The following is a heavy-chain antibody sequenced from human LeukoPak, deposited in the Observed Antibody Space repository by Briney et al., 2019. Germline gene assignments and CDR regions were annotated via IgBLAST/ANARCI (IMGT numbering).Heavy chain of an antibody. V-gene: IGHV3-53*01. CDR1: GFTVSSNY. J-gene: IGHJ6*02. Sequence: PGGSLRLSCAASGFTVSSNYMSWVRQAPGKGLEWVSVIYSGGSTYYADSVKGRFTISRHNSKNTLYLQMNSLRAEDTAVYYCAKRIQIAVADPYYYYYGMDVWGQGTTVTVSS. CDR3: AKRIQIAVADPYYYYYGMDV. CDR2: IYSGGST. D-gene: IGHD6-19*01.